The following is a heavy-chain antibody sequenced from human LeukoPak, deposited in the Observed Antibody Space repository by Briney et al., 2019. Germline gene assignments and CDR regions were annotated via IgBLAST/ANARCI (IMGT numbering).Heavy chain of an antibody. CDR2: INPNSGGT. CDR3: ARDRPARYYYGSGSSDNWFDP. CDR1: GYTFTGYY. J-gene: IGHJ5*02. V-gene: IGHV1-2*02. D-gene: IGHD3-10*01. Sequence: ASVKVSCKASGYTFTGYYMHWVRQAPGQGLEWMGWINPNSGGTNYAQKLQGRVTMTTDTSTSTAYMELRSLRSDDTAVYYCARDRPARYYYGSGSSDNWFDPWGQGTLVTVSS.